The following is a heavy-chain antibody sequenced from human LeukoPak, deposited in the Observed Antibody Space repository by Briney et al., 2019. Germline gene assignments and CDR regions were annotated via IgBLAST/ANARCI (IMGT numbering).Heavy chain of an antibody. CDR3: ARHGPEYSSSSLSE. CDR1: GGSITNYY. J-gene: IGHJ4*02. D-gene: IGHD6-6*01. CDR2: IFYSGST. Sequence: PSETLSLTCTVSGGSITNYYWSWIRQPPGKGLEWMGYIFYSGSTKYNPSLKSRVTLSVDTSKNQFSLKLSSVTAADTAVYYCARHGPEYSSSSLSEWGQGTLVTVSS. V-gene: IGHV4-59*08.